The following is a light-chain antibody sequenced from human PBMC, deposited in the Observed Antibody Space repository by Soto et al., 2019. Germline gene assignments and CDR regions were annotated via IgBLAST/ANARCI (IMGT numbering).Light chain of an antibody. CDR3: QQYDNLFT. V-gene: IGKV1-33*01. CDR1: QDSSNY. CDR2: DAA. Sequence: DIQMTQSPSSLSASVGDRVTITCQASQDSSNYLNWYQQKPGKATKLMIYDAANLETGVPSRFSGSGYGTDFTFTISSMQPEDIATYYCQQYDNLFTFGPGTKVDIK. J-gene: IGKJ3*01.